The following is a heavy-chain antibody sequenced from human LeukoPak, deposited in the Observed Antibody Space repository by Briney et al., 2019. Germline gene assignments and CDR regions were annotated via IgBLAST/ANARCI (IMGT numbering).Heavy chain of an antibody. Sequence: SETLSLTCTVSGGSISSSSYYWGWIRQPPGKGLEWIGYIYYSGSTYYNPSLKSRVTISVDTSKNQFSLKLSSVTAADTAVYYCARALGGEADAFDIWGQGTMVTVSS. CDR2: IYYSGST. CDR3: ARALGGEADAFDI. D-gene: IGHD2-15*01. V-gene: IGHV4-31*03. J-gene: IGHJ3*02. CDR1: GGSISSSSYY.